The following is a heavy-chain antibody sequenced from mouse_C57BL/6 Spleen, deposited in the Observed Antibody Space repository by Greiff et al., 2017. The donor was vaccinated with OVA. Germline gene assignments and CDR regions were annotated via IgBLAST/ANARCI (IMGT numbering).Heavy chain of an antibody. CDR1: GYTFTSYW. J-gene: IGHJ2*01. Sequence: QVQLQQPGAELVMPGASVKLSCKASGYTFTSYWMHWVKQRPGQGLEWIGELDPSDSYTNYNQKFKGKSTLTVDKSSSTAYMQLSSLTSEDSAVYYCARGKGDSSGDYWGQGTTLTVSS. CDR3: ARGKGDSSGDY. D-gene: IGHD3-2*01. V-gene: IGHV1-69*01. CDR2: LDPSDSYT.